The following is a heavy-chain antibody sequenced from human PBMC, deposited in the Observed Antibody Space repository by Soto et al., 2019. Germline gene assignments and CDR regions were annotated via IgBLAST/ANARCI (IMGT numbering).Heavy chain of an antibody. CDR1: GFTFSAYT. V-gene: IGHV3-23*01. J-gene: IGHJ4*02. Sequence: EVQLLESGGELVQPGGSLRLSCAASGFTFSAYTMNWVRQAPGKGLDWVSAIVSGGTTYYADSVKGRFTIFRDDSTNTLYLQMNNLRAEDTALYYCAKRHTTVATPANYFDYWGRGTLVTVSS. D-gene: IGHD1-1*01. CDR2: IVSGGTT. CDR3: AKRHTTVATPANYFDY.